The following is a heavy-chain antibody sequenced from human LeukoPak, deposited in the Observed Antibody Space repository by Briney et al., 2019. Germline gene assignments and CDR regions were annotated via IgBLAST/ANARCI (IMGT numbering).Heavy chain of an antibody. Sequence: PSETLSLTCAVYGGSFSGYYWSWIRQPPGKGLEWIGEINHSGSTNYNPSLKSRVTISVDTSKNQFSLKLSSVTAADTAVYYCARDQSSGDGIDYWGQGTLVTVSS. V-gene: IGHV4-34*01. CDR2: INHSGST. D-gene: IGHD2-21*02. CDR3: ARDQSSGDGIDY. CDR1: GGSFSGYY. J-gene: IGHJ4*02.